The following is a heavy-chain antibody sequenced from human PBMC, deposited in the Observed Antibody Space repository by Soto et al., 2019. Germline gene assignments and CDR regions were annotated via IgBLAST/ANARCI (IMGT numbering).Heavy chain of an antibody. J-gene: IGHJ4*02. CDR3: ARGDGDYYDGNGYLGRH. CDR1: GFTFSSYW. Sequence: EVQLVESGGGLVQPGGSLRLSCAASGFTFSSYWMHWVRQAPGKGLVWVSRIKSDGSGTYYADSVKGRLTISRDNAKNRLYRQMNSLRAGDAAVYYCARGDGDYYDGNGYLGRHWGQGTLVTVSS. V-gene: IGHV3-74*01. D-gene: IGHD3-22*01. CDR2: IKSDGSGT.